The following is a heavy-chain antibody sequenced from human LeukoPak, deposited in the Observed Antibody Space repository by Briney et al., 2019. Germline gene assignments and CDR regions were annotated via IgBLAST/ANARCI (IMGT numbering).Heavy chain of an antibody. D-gene: IGHD2-2*01. Sequence: AASVKVSCKASGYTFTSYGISWVRQAPGQGLEWMGWISAYNGNTNYAQKLQGRVTMTTDTSTSTAYMELRSLRSDDTAVYYCAKDEIGYCSSTSYYGYFDYWGQGTLVTVSS. V-gene: IGHV1-18*01. CDR3: AKDEIGYCSSTSYYGYFDY. CDR1: GYTFTSYG. CDR2: ISAYNGNT. J-gene: IGHJ4*02.